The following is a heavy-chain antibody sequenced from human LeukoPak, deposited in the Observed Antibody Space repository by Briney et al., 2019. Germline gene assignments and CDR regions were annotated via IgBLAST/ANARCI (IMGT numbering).Heavy chain of an antibody. Sequence: SGPLLLPCSASGGFIYSYYWIWMRQPAAKGLEWNGRISSNGSTNYNPSLKSRVSMSVDTSKNQFSLKLTSVTAADTAVYYCARGGKATVVTMWGQGILVTVSS. CDR1: GGFIYSYY. V-gene: IGHV4-4*07. CDR3: ARGGKATVVTM. J-gene: IGHJ4*02. D-gene: IGHD4-11*01. CDR2: ISSNGST.